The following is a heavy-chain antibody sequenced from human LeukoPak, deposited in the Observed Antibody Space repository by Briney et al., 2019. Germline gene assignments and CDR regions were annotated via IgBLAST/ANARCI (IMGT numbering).Heavy chain of an antibody. CDR2: INHSGST. V-gene: IGHV4-34*01. Sequence: KPSETLSLTCAVYGGSFSGYYWSWIRQPPGKGLGWIGEINHSGSTNYNPSLKSRVTISVDTSKNQFSLKLSSVTAADTAVYYCARASMVRGVMEHPNWFDPWGQGTLVTVSS. CDR3: ARASMVRGVMEHPNWFDP. D-gene: IGHD3-10*01. J-gene: IGHJ5*02. CDR1: GGSFSGYY.